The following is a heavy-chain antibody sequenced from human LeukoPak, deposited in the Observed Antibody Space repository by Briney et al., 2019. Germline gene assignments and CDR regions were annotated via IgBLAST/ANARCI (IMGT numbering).Heavy chain of an antibody. CDR2: ISSSSSYI. CDR3: ARDRSRYGDYGGFVY. CDR1: GFTFSSYS. D-gene: IGHD4-17*01. J-gene: IGHJ4*02. V-gene: IGHV3-21*01. Sequence: GGSLRLSCAASGFTFSSYSMNWVRQAPGKGLEWVSSISSSSSYIYYADSVKGRFTISRDNAKNSLYLQMNSLRAEDTAVYYCARDRSRYGDYGGFVYWGQGTLVTVSS.